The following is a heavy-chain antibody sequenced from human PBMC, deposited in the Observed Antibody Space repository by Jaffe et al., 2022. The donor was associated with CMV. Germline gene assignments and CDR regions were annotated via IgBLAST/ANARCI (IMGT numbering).Heavy chain of an antibody. V-gene: IGHV4-34*01. CDR3: ARGIRITMIVVAPRFDY. D-gene: IGHD3-22*01. J-gene: IGHJ4*02. CDR2: INHSGST. CDR1: GGSFSGYY. Sequence: QVQLQQWGAGLLKPSETLSLTCAVYGGSFSGYYWSWIRQPPGKGLEWIGEINHSGSTNYNPSLKSRVTISVDTSKNQFSLKLSSVTAADTAVYYCARGIRITMIVVAPRFDYWGQGTLVTVSS.